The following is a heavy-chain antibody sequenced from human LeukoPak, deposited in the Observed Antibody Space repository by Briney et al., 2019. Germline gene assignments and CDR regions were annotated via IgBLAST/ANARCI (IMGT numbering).Heavy chain of an antibody. J-gene: IGHJ5*02. CDR1: GGSFSGYY. CDR2: INHSGST. CDR3: AREVLWLRFGRDWFDP. D-gene: IGHD5-12*01. V-gene: IGHV4-34*01. Sequence: SETLSLTCAVYGGSFSGYYWSWIRQPPGKGLEWIGEINHSGSTNYNPSLKSRVTISVDTSKNQFSLKLSSVTAADTAVYYCAREVLWLRFGRDWFDPWGQGTLVTVSS.